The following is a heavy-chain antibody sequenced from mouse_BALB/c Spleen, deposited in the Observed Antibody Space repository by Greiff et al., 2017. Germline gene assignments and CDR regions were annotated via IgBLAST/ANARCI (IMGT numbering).Heavy chain of an antibody. Sequence: EVQVVESGGGLVQPGGSLKLSCAASGFTFSSYTMSWVRQTPEKRLEWVAYISNGGGSTYYPDTVKGRFTISRDNAKNTLYLQMSSLKSEDTAMYYCARLRGITTVFDYWGQGTTLTVSS. CDR3: ARLRGITTVFDY. D-gene: IGHD1-1*01. J-gene: IGHJ2*01. V-gene: IGHV5-12-2*01. CDR2: ISNGGGST. CDR1: GFTFSSYT.